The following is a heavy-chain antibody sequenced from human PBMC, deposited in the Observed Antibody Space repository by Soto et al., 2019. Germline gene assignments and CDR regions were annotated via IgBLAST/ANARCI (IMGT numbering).Heavy chain of an antibody. D-gene: IGHD2-2*01. J-gene: IGHJ6*02. CDR2: IDPSDSYT. CDR1: GYSFTSYW. Sequence: EVQLVQSGAEVKKPGESLRISCKGSGYSFTSYWISWVRQMPGKGLEWMGRIDPSDSYTNYSPSFQGHVTISADKSISTAYLQWSSLKASDTAMYYCASSPRGYCSSTSCRELGNYYGMEVWGQGTTVTVSS. CDR3: ASSPRGYCSSTSCRELGNYYGMEV. V-gene: IGHV5-10-1*01.